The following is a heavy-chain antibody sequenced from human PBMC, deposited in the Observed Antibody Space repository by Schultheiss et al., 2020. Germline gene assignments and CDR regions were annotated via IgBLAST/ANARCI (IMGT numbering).Heavy chain of an antibody. CDR1: GGSISSSSYY. Sequence: SETLSLTCTVSGGSISSSSYYWGWIRHPPGKGLEWIGSIYYSGSTYYNPSLKSRVTISVDTSKNQFSLKLSSVTAADTAVYYCARHLTSGRLYYYYYMDVWGKGTTVTVSS. CDR2: IYYSGST. CDR3: ARHLTSGRLYYYYYMDV. D-gene: IGHD1-14*01. J-gene: IGHJ6*03. V-gene: IGHV4-39*01.